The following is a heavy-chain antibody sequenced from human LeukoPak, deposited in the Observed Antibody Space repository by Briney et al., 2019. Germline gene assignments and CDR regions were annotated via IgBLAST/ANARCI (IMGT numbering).Heavy chain of an antibody. CDR3: AKDPLPYYYGSGSYCDY. J-gene: IGHJ4*02. CDR1: GFTFSSYG. V-gene: IGHV3-30*18. Sequence: PGRSLRLSCAASGFTFSSYGMHWVRQAPGKGLEWVAVISYDGSNKYYADSVKGRFTISRDNSKNTLYLQMNSLRAEDTAVYYCAKDPLPYYYGSGSYCDYWGQGTLVTVSS. D-gene: IGHD3-10*01. CDR2: ISYDGSNK.